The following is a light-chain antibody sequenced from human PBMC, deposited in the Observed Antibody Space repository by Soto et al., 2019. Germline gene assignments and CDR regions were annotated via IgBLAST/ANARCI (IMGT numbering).Light chain of an antibody. J-gene: IGKJ1*01. CDR3: MQPLQAWT. V-gene: IGKV2-28*01. CDR2: LGS. Sequence: DIVMTQSPLSLPVTPGEPASISCRSSQSLLHSNGYNYLDWYLQKPGQSPRLLIYLGSNRASGVPDRFSGSGSGTDFTLKISRVEAEDVGVYYCMQPLQAWTFGQGTKV. CDR1: QSLLHSNGYNY.